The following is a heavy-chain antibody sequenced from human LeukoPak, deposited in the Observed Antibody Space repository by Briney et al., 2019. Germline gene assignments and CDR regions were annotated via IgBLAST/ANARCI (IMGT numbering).Heavy chain of an antibody. CDR3: ARFSSIAAAFDY. Sequence: PSETLSLTCGVSGGSISSSNWWSWVRQPPGKGLEWIGEINHSGSTNYNPSLKSRVTMSVDTSKNQFSLNLSSVTAADTAVYYCARFSSIAAAFDYWGLGTLVTVSS. J-gene: IGHJ4*02. CDR1: GGSISSSNW. D-gene: IGHD6-13*01. V-gene: IGHV4-4*02. CDR2: INHSGST.